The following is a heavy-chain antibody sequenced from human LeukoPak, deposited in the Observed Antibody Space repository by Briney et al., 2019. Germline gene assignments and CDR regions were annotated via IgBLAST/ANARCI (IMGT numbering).Heavy chain of an antibody. D-gene: IGHD1-1*01. CDR1: GGSFSCYD. CDR2: INYGGDT. CDR3: ARGLGWKVTPMGLFYMHV. V-gene: IGHV4-34*01. Sequence: SETLSLTCGVDGGSFSCYDWTWVRQPPGRGQEWIGQINYGGDTNYNPSLKSRVTISVDTSKNQFSLKVTSVTAADTAVYYCARGLGWKVTPMGLFYMHVWGEGATVTVSS. J-gene: IGHJ6*03.